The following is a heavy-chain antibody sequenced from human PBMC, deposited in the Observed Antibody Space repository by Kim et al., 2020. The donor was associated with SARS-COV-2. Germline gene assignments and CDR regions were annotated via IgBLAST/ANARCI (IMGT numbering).Heavy chain of an antibody. V-gene: IGHV3-66*01. D-gene: IGHD3-10*01. Sequence: GGSLRLSCAASGYTVTYSYMGGVRRAPGKGLEGFSFIYRGVNTIYATSVKGRLIISSDHSKNTLYLQMNSLRAEDTAVYYCATVVFYYGAGYFKNWGQGTLVIVSS. CDR2: IYRGVNT. J-gene: IGHJ1*01. CDR1: GYTVTYSY. CDR3: ATVVFYYGAGYFKN.